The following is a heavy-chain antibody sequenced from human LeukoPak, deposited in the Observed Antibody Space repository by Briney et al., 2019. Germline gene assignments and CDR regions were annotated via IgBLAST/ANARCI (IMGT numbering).Heavy chain of an antibody. V-gene: IGHV3-30*04. CDR3: ARDAVAGTSGNWFDP. Sequence: PGRSLRLSCAASGFTFSSYAMHWVRQAPGKGLEWVAVISYDGSNKYYADSVKGRFTISRDNSKNTLYLQMNSLRAEDTAVYYCARDAVAGTSGNWFDPWGQGTLVTVSS. J-gene: IGHJ5*02. D-gene: IGHD6-19*01. CDR1: GFTFSSYA. CDR2: ISYDGSNK.